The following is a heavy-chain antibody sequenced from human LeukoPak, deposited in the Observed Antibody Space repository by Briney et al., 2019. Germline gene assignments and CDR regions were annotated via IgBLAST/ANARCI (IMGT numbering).Heavy chain of an antibody. Sequence: GGSLRLSCAASGFTFSSFALSWVRQASGKGLEWVSSISGSGGSTSYADSVKGRFTISRDNAKNSLYLQMNSLRAEDTAVYYCARGLRDYYYYGMDVWGQGTTVTVSS. CDR2: ISGSGGST. CDR1: GFTFSSFA. J-gene: IGHJ6*02. CDR3: ARGLRDYYYYGMDV. V-gene: IGHV3-23*01.